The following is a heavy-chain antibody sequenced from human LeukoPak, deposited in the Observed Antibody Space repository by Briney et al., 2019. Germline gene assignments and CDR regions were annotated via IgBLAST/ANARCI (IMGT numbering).Heavy chain of an antibody. D-gene: IGHD3-10*01. CDR2: ISAYNGNT. V-gene: IGHV1-18*04. CDR3: ARGPYGSGSYYIPLDY. CDR1: GYTFTGYY. J-gene: IGHJ4*02. Sequence: ASVKVSCKASGYTFTGYYMHWVRQAPGQGLEWMGWISAYNGNTNYAQKLQGRVTMTTDTSTSTAYMELRSLRSDDTAVYYCARGPYGSGSYYIPLDYWGQGTLVTVSS.